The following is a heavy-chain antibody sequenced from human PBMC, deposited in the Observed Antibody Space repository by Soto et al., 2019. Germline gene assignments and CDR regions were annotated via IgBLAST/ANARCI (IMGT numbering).Heavy chain of an antibody. CDR3: TRDPRNKGLDP. V-gene: IGHV3-74*01. J-gene: IGHJ5*02. CDR1: GFTVSSNL. Sequence: PGGSLRLSCAVSGFTVSSNLMHWVRQAPGKGLVWVSHINSDGSVTYYADSVKGCFTISRDNANNMLYLQTNSLIAEDTAVYYCTRDPRNKGLDPWGQGTMVTVSS. CDR2: INSDGSVT.